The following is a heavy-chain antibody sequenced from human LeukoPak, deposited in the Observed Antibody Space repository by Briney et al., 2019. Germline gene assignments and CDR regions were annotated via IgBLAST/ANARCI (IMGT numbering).Heavy chain of an antibody. CDR1: GFTFSSYE. J-gene: IGHJ4*02. D-gene: IGHD1-26*01. CDR2: ISSSGSTI. V-gene: IGHV3-48*03. CDR3: ARANDIYSGSSDYFDY. Sequence: PGGSLRLSCAASGFTFSSYEMNWVRQAPGKGLEWASYISSSGSTIYYADSVKGRFTISRDNAKNSLYLQMNSLRAEDTAVYYCARANDIYSGSSDYFDYWGQGTLVTVSS.